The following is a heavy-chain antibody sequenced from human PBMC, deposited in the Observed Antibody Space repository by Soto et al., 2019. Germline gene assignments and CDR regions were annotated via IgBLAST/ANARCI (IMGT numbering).Heavy chain of an antibody. Sequence: GRSLRLSCAASGFTFSSYAMSWVRQAPGKGLEWVSAISGSGGSTYYADSVKGRFTISRDNSKNTLYLQMNSLRAEDTAVYYCAKSPVVPAAKYNSFDYWGQGTLVTVSS. CDR3: AKSPVVPAAKYNSFDY. CDR2: ISGSGGST. CDR1: GFTFSSYA. V-gene: IGHV3-23*01. J-gene: IGHJ4*02. D-gene: IGHD2-2*01.